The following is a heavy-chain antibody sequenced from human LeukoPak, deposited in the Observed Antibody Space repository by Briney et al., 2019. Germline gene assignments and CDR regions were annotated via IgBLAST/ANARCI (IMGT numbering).Heavy chain of an antibody. V-gene: IGHV3-53*01. J-gene: IGHJ3*02. CDR1: GFTVSSSH. CDR2: MFSGGTP. D-gene: IGHD6-19*01. CDR3: TRGISSGSAFDI. Sequence: PGGSLRLSCAASGFTVSSSHMSWVRQAPGKGLEWVSVMFSGGTPYYADSVTGRFTISRDNSKNTLFLQMSSLRAEDTAVYYCTRGISSGSAFDIWGQGTMVTASS.